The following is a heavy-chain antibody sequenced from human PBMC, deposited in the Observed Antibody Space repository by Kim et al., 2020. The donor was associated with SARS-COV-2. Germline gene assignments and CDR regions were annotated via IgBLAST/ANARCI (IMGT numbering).Heavy chain of an antibody. J-gene: IGHJ3*02. Sequence: GGSLRLSCAASGFSFSNYGMHWVRQAPGKGLEWVTVISYDGSRKYYADSVKGRFTISRDTSKNTLYLQMNSLNPEDTAVYYCAKDRTIPHDAFDIWGQGTMVTVSS. CDR3: AKDRTIPHDAFDI. D-gene: IGHD3-3*01. V-gene: IGHV3-30*18. CDR1: GFSFSNYG. CDR2: ISYDGSRK.